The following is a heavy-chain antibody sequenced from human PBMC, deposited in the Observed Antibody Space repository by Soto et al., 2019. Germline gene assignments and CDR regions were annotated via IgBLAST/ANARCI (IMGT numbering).Heavy chain of an antibody. Sequence: THTPYLPCAVPGGSLASYYWTWLRQPLGRGPERIGNIYHSGSTNYNPSLKSRVTISMDTSMNQFSLKLNSVTAADTAVYYCARARRSQYYYYGMDV. D-gene: IGHD6-6*01. CDR3: ARARRSQYYYYGMDV. J-gene: IGHJ6*01. V-gene: IGHV4-59*07. CDR1: GGSLASYY. CDR2: IYHSGST.